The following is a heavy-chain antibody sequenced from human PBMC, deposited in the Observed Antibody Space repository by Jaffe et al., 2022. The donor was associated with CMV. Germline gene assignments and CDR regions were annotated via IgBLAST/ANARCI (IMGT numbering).Heavy chain of an antibody. CDR2: ISSSSSYI. J-gene: IGHJ6*02. V-gene: IGHV3-21*01. D-gene: IGHD6-13*01. CDR1: GFTFSSYS. CDR3: GRYSSSWVYYYYGMDV. Sequence: EVQLVESGGGLVKPGGSLRLSCAASGFTFSSYSMNWVRQAPGKGLEWVSSISSSSSYIYYADSVKGRFTISRDNAKNSLYLQMNSLRAEDTAVYYCGRYSSSWVYYYYGMDVWGQGTTVTVSS.